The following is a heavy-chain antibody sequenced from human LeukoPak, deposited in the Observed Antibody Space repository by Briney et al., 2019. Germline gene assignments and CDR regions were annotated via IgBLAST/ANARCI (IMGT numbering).Heavy chain of an antibody. CDR2: MNPNSGNT. CDR1: GYTFTSYD. V-gene: IGHV1-8*03. J-gene: IGHJ5*02. D-gene: IGHD2-2*01. Sequence: ASVKVSCKASGYTFTSYDINWVRQATGQGLEWMGWMNPNSGNTGYAQKFQGRVTITRNTSISTAYMELSSLRSEDTAVYYCARERDTRGWFDPWGQGTLVTVSS. CDR3: ARERDTRGWFDP.